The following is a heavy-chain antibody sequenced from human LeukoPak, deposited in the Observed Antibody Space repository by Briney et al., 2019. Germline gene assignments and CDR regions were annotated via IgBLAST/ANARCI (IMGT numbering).Heavy chain of an antibody. CDR3: ARLKGLYGDYYDSSGYYGGIDAFDI. V-gene: IGHV4-34*01. Sequence: SETLSLTCAVYGGSFSGYYWSWIRQPPGKGLEWIGEINHSGSTNYNPSLKSRVTISVDTSKNQFSLKLSSVTAADTAVYYCARLKGLYGDYYDSSGYYGGIDAFDIWGQGTMVTVSS. CDR2: INHSGST. D-gene: IGHD3-22*01. J-gene: IGHJ3*02. CDR1: GGSFSGYY.